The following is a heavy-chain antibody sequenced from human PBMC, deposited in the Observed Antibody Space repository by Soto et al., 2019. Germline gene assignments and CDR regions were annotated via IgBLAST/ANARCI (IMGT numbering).Heavy chain of an antibody. CDR3: ARAPESYYDSSGYYYGYFDY. Sequence: PGGSLRLSCAASGFTFSSYAMHWVRQAPGKGLEWVAVISYDGSNKYYADSVKGRFTISRDNSKNTLYLQMNSLRAEDTAVYYCARAPESYYDSSGYYYGYFDYWGQGTPVTVSS. CDR2: ISYDGSNK. J-gene: IGHJ4*02. CDR1: GFTFSSYA. V-gene: IGHV3-30-3*01. D-gene: IGHD3-22*01.